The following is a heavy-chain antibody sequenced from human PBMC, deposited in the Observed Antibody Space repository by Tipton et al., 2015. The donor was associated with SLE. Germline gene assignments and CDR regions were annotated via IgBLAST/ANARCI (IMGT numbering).Heavy chain of an antibody. CDR1: GGSITSGSYY. Sequence: LRLSCTVSGGSITSGSYYWNWIRQHPGEGLEWIGYIHYNGNTYYNPSLKSRVTISVDTSKNQFSLELSSVTAADTAVYYCARGCWPMGGHWFDPWGQGTLVTVSS. V-gene: IGHV4-31*02. D-gene: IGHD3-16*01. CDR2: IHYNGNT. CDR3: ARGCWPMGGHWFDP. J-gene: IGHJ5*02.